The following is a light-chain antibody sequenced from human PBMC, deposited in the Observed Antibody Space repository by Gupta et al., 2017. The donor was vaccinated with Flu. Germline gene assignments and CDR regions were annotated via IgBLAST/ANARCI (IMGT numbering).Light chain of an antibody. CDR1: QSVLSSSNNKNK. Sequence: DIVMTQSPDSLAVSLGERATINCKSSQSVLSSSNNKNKLAWYQQKPGQPPKLLIYWASTRESGVPDRFSGSGSGTDFTLTISSLQAEDVAVYFCHQFYTLPYTFGQGTKLEI. J-gene: IGKJ2*01. V-gene: IGKV4-1*01. CDR2: WAS. CDR3: HQFYTLPYT.